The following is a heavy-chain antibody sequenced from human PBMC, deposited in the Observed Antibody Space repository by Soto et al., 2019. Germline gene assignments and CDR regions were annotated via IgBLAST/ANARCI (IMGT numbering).Heavy chain of an antibody. D-gene: IGHD3-10*01. CDR1: GFTFSSYG. CDR3: AREIGFAQALDY. Sequence: QVQLVESGGGVVQPGRSLRLSCAASGFTFSSYGMHWVRQAPGKGLEWVAVIWYDGSNKYYADSVKGRFTISRDNSKNTLYLQMNSLRAEDTAVYYCAREIGFAQALDYWGQGTLVTVSS. J-gene: IGHJ4*02. V-gene: IGHV3-33*01. CDR2: IWYDGSNK.